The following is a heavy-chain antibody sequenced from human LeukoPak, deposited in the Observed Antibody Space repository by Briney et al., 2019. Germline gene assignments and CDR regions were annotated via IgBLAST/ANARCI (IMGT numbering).Heavy chain of an antibody. CDR1: GYSFTGYY. CDR2: ISPNSGGT. D-gene: IGHD2-15*01. CDR3: ASNPYETFYSMDV. Sequence: ASVKVSCKASGYSFTGYYVHWVRQAPGQGLEWVGWISPNSGGTHYVQKFQGRVTMTSDTSINTAYMELSSPRFDDTAVYYCASNPYETFYSMDVWGQGTTVTVSS. V-gene: IGHV1-2*02. J-gene: IGHJ6*02.